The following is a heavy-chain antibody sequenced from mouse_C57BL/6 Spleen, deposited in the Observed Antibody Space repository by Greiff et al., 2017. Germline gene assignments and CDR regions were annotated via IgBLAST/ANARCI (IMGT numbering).Heavy chain of an antibody. Sequence: QVQLQQPGAELVRPGSSVKLSCKASGYTFTSYWMHWVKQRPIQGLEWIGNIDPSDSETHYNQKFKDKATLTVDKSYSTAYMQLSSLTSEDSAVSYCSRVRTGNYLDYWGQGTTLTVSS. V-gene: IGHV1-52*01. J-gene: IGHJ2*01. CDR3: SRVRTGNYLDY. D-gene: IGHD4-1*01. CDR1: GYTFTSYW. CDR2: IDPSDSET.